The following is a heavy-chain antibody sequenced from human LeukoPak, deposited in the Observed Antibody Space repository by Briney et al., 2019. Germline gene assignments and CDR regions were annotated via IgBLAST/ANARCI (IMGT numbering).Heavy chain of an antibody. CDR3: AKDLTYESSGSVIDS. V-gene: IGHV3-43*01. CDR2: VNWHGTT. D-gene: IGHD3-22*01. Sequence: GGSLRLSCAASGFIFEDYTMHWVRQVPGKTLEWVSLVNWHGTTYYADSLKGRFTISRDNSKNSLYLQMDRLRTEDTAFYYCAKDLTYESSGSVIDSWGLGTLVTVSS. J-gene: IGHJ4*02. CDR1: GFIFEDYT.